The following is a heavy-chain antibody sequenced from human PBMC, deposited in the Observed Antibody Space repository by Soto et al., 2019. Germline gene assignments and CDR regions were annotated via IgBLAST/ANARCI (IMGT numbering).Heavy chain of an antibody. CDR3: ARQGQLVNEMFDP. V-gene: IGHV4-30-2*01. D-gene: IGHD6-13*01. CDR1: GGSISSGGYS. CDR2: IYHSGST. J-gene: IGHJ5*02. Sequence: QLQLQESGSGLVKPSQTLSLTCAVSGGSISSGGYSWSWIRQPPGKGLEWIGYIYHSGSTYYNPSLKSRVTISVDRSKNQFSLKLSSVTAADTAGYYCARQGQLVNEMFDPWGQGTLVTVSS.